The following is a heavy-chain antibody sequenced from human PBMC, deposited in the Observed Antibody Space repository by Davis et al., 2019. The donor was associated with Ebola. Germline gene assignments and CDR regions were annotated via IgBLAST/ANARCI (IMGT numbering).Heavy chain of an antibody. V-gene: IGHV3-73*01. CDR1: GFTFSGSG. J-gene: IGHJ4*02. CDR2: IRSKVNSYAT. D-gene: IGHD2-2*01. CDR3: TLGCSSTSCPEDY. Sequence: PGGSLRLSCAASGFTFSGSGMHWVRQASGKGLEWVGRIRSKVNSYATAYAASVKGRFTISRDDSKNTAYLQMNSLKTEDTAVYYCTLGCSSTSCPEDYWGQGTLVTVSS.